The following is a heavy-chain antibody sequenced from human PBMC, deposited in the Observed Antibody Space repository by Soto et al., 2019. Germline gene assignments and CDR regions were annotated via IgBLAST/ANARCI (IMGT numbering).Heavy chain of an antibody. CDR1: GGSITIGGYF. CDR3: ARGRLGQLSRNSSFDY. J-gene: IGHJ4*02. Sequence: SETLSLTCTGSGGSITIGGYFLSWIRQHPGKDLEWIGYIYHSGSTFYNPSLQSRVDLSVDTSKNQFSLKLNSVTAADTAVYYCARGRLGQLSRNSSFDYWGQGTLVTVSS. CDR2: IYHSGST. V-gene: IGHV4-31*03. D-gene: IGHD3-16*02.